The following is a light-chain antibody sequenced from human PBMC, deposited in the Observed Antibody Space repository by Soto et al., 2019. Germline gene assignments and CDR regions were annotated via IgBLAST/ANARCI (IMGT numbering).Light chain of an antibody. CDR2: DVS. CDR1: SSDVGGYNY. J-gene: IGLJ2*01. Sequence: QSALTQPRSVSRSPGQSVTISCTGTSSDVGGYNYVSWYQQHPGKAPKLMIYDVSKRPSGVPDRFSGSKSGNTASLTISGLQAEDEADYYCCSYAGGYTFHVLFGGGTQLTVL. V-gene: IGLV2-11*01. CDR3: CSYAGGYTFHVL.